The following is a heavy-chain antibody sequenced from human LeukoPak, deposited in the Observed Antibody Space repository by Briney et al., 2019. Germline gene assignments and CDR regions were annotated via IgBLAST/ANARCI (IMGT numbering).Heavy chain of an antibody. V-gene: IGHV3-64*01. CDR3: ARVVGGGNSDY. J-gene: IGHJ4*02. Sequence: GGSLRLSCAASGFIFSDYSMHWIRQAPGKGLEYVSAINPNGDSTYYANSVKGRFTISRDNSKDTLFLQMGSLRTEDMAMYYCARVVGGGNSDYWGQGTLVTVSS. D-gene: IGHD2-2*01. CDR1: GFIFSDYS. CDR2: INPNGDST.